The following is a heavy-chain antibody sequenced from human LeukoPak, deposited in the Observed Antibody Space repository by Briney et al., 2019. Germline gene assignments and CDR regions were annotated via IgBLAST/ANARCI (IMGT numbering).Heavy chain of an antibody. J-gene: IGHJ4*02. CDR2: IHPDGGST. CDR1: GYNFNDYY. V-gene: IGHV1-46*02. D-gene: IGHD6-13*01. Sequence: ASVKVSCKASGYNFNDYYIYWVRQAPGHGLESMGYIHPDGGSTNYAQKFQGRVTMTSDMSTNTVYMELRSLRSDDTAVYYCAREAFGYSSSWPFDYWGQGTLVTVSS. CDR3: AREAFGYSSSWPFDY.